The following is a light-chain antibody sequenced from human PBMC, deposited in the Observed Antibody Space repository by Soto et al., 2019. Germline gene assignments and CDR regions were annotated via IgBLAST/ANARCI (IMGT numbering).Light chain of an antibody. CDR3: MLYMGGGLVV. Sequence: QTVVTQEPSFSVSPGGTVTLTCGLTSGSVSTTYYPSWYQQTPGQAPRTLIYSTNIRSSGVPDRFPGSILGNKAALTITGAQADDESDYHCMLYMGGGLVVFGGGTKVTVL. CDR1: SGSVSTTYY. CDR2: STN. J-gene: IGLJ2*01. V-gene: IGLV8-61*01.